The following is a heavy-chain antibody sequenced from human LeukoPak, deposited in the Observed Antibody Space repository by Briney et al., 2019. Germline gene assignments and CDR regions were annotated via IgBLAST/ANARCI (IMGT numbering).Heavy chain of an antibody. V-gene: IGHV1-2*02. CDR1: GYTFSDYY. J-gene: IGHJ4*02. D-gene: IGHD3/OR15-3a*01. Sequence: ASVKVSCKASGYTFSDYYMHWVRQAPGQGLEWMGWINPNSGATNYAQKFQGRVTMTRNTSISTAYMELSRLRSDDTAVYYCARDLFLDSNHFDYWGQGTLVTVSS. CDR2: INPNSGAT. CDR3: ARDLFLDSNHFDY.